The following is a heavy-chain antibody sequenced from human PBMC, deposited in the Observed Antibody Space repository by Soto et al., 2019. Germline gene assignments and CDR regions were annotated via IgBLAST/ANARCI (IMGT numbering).Heavy chain of an antibody. CDR2: ISGSDDST. D-gene: IGHD6-6*01. J-gene: IGHJ4*02. CDR3: AKRSSSSTFDY. Sequence: GGSLRLSCAASGVTLSSGAMIWVRHAPGKGLEWVSVISGSDDSTYYADSVKGRFTISRDNSKNTLYLQMNSLRAEDTAVYYCAKRSSSSTFDYWCQGTLVTVSS. CDR1: GVTLSSGA. V-gene: IGHV3-23*01.